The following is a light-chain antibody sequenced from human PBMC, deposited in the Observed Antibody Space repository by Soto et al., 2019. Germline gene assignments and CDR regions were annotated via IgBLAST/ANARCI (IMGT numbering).Light chain of an antibody. CDR2: GAS. CDR1: QSVSSSY. J-gene: IGKJ4*01. CDR3: QQYDSSALT. V-gene: IGKV3-20*01. Sequence: EIVLTQSPGTLSLSPGERATLSCRANQSVSSSYLAWYQQKPGQAPRLLISGASSRATGIPNRFSGSGSGTDFTLTTSRLEPEDFAVYYCQQYDSSALTFGGGTMVEIK.